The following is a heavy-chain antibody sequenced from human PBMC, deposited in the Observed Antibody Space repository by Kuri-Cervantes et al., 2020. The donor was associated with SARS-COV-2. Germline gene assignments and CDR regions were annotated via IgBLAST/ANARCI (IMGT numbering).Heavy chain of an antibody. J-gene: IGHJ3*02. CDR3: ARTQLEVGATPGAFDI. V-gene: IGHV5-51*01. D-gene: IGHD1-26*01. Sequence: GESLKISCKGSGYSFTSYWIGWVRQMPGKGLEWMGIIYPGDSDTRYSPSFQGQVTISADKSISTAYLQWSSLRASDTAMYYCARTQLEVGATPGAFDIWGQGTMVTVSS. CDR1: GYSFTSYW. CDR2: IYPGDSDT.